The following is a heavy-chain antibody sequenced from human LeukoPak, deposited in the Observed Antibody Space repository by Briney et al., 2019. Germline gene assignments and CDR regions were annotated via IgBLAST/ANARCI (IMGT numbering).Heavy chain of an antibody. Sequence: PSETLSLTCAVYGGSFSGYYWSWIRQPPGKGLEWIGEINHSGSTYYNPSLKSRVTISVDTSKNQFSLKLSSVTAADTAVYYCARELGEDFWSGYYPPDAFDIWGQGTMVTVSS. J-gene: IGHJ3*02. CDR2: INHSGST. D-gene: IGHD3-3*01. V-gene: IGHV4-34*01. CDR3: ARELGEDFWSGYYPPDAFDI. CDR1: GGSFSGYY.